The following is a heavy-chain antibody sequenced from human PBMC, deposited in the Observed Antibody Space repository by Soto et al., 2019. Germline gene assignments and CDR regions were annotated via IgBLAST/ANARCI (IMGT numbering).Heavy chain of an antibody. CDR2: VYSSGGT. J-gene: IGHJ6*03. CDR1: GGSISSHY. Sequence: SETLSLTCTVTGGSISSHYWTWIRQPPGKGLEWIGYVYSSGGTNYNPSLKSRVTISVDTSKNQFSLKLSSVTAADTAVYYCAREFSSSWTGYHMDVWGKGITVTVSS. V-gene: IGHV4-4*08. D-gene: IGHD6-13*01. CDR3: AREFSSSWTGYHMDV.